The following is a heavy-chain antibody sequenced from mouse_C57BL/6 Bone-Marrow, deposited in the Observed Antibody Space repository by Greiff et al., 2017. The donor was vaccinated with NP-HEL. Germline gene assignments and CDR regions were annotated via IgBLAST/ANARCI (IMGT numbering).Heavy chain of an antibody. Sequence: QVQLQQPGAELVKPGASVKLSCKASGYTFTSYWMHWVKQRPGQGLEWIGMIHPNSGSTNYNEKFKSKATLTVDKSSSTAYMQLSSLTSEDSAVYDCGSDGYYVYFDYWGQGTTLTVSS. CDR3: GSDGYYVYFDY. CDR1: GYTFTSYW. V-gene: IGHV1-64*01. D-gene: IGHD2-3*01. J-gene: IGHJ2*01. CDR2: IHPNSGST.